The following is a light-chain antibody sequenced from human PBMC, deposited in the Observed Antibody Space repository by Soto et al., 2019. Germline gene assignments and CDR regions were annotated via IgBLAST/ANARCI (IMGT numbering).Light chain of an antibody. Sequence: HSALTQPRSVSGSPGQSVTISCTGTSSDVGAYNFVSWYQLNPGKAPKLMIFDVSARPSGVPDRFSGSKSANTASLTISGLQTEDEADYYCCSYAGTYIPLFGGGTKLTVL. J-gene: IGLJ2*01. CDR2: DVS. CDR3: CSYAGTYIPL. V-gene: IGLV2-11*01. CDR1: SSDVGAYNF.